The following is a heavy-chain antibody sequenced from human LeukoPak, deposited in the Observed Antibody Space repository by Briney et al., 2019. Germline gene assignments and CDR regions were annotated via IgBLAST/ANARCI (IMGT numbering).Heavy chain of an antibody. Sequence: SETLSLTCTVSGGSISSGDYYWSWSRQPPGKGLKWIGYIYYSGSTYYNPSLKSRVTISVDTSKNQFSLKLSSVTAADTAVYYCARSKYRHYLDYWGQGTLVTVSS. CDR2: IYYSGST. CDR1: GGSISSGDYY. CDR3: ARSKYRHYLDY. J-gene: IGHJ4*02. D-gene: IGHD3-16*02. V-gene: IGHV4-30-4*08.